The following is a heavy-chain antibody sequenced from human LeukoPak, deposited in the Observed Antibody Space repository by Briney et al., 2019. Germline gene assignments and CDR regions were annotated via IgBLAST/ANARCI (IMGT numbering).Heavy chain of an antibody. J-gene: IGHJ6*02. V-gene: IGHV3-7*04. CDR1: GFTFSSYW. CDR2: IKQDGVEK. D-gene: IGHD3-10*01. CDR3: ARVKAYYYGSGNDYGMDV. Sequence: PGGSLRLSCAASGFTFSSYWMSWVRQAPGKGLEWVANIKQDGVEKYYVDSVKGRFISSRDNAKNSLFLEMNSLRAEDTAVYYCARVKAYYYGSGNDYGMDVWGQGTTVTVFS.